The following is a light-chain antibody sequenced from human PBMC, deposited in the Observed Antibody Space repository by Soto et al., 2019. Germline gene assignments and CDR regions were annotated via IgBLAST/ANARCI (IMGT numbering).Light chain of an antibody. CDR3: QKYSSFIT. CDR1: QGISSY. J-gene: IGKJ5*01. Sequence: DIQMTKSPSSLSASVGDRVTINCRASQGISSYLAWYQQNLGKVPKLLISAASTLQSGVPSRFSSSGSGTDFTLTISSLQPEDVATYYCQKYSSFITFGQGTRLEIK. CDR2: AAS. V-gene: IGKV1-27*01.